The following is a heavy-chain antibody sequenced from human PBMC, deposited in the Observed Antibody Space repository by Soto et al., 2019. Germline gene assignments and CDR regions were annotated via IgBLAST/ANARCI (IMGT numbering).Heavy chain of an antibody. D-gene: IGHD4-17*01. CDR3: ARESVRDYPLLDY. CDR1: GGSYSTYT. Sequence: QVQVVQSGAEVKKPGSSVKVSCKASGGSYSTYTISWVRQAPGQGLEWMGRIIPILGIANYAQTFQGRVTITADKSTSTAYMQLTDLRSEDTAVYYCARESVRDYPLLDYWGQGTLVTVSS. CDR2: IIPILGIA. V-gene: IGHV1-69*08. J-gene: IGHJ4*02.